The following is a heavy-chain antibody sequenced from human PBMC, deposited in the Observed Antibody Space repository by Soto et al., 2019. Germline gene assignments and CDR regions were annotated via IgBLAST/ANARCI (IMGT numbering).Heavy chain of an antibody. J-gene: IGHJ4*02. CDR3: AKVHYYYDSSGYSHFDY. V-gene: IGHV3-30*18. D-gene: IGHD3-22*01. CDR1: GFTFSSYG. CDR2: ISYDGSNK. Sequence: GGSLRLSCAASGFTFSSYGMHWVRQAPGKGLEWVAVISYDGSNKYYADSVKGRFTISRDNSKNTLYLQMNSLRAEDTAVYYCAKVHYYYDSSGYSHFDYWGQGTLVTVSS.